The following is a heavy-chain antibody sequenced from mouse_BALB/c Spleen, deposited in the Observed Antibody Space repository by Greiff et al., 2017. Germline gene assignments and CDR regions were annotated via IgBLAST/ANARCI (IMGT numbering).Heavy chain of an antibody. Sequence: VQLKQSGPELEKPGASVKISCKASGYSFTGYNMNWVKQSNGKSLEWIGNIDPYYGGTSYNQKFKGKATLTSDKSSSTAYMELSSLTSEDSAVYYCATLLRLRAMDYWGQGTSVTVSS. CDR3: ATLLRLRAMDY. CDR1: GYSFTGYN. J-gene: IGHJ4*01. D-gene: IGHD1-2*01. V-gene: IGHV1-39*01. CDR2: IDPYYGGT.